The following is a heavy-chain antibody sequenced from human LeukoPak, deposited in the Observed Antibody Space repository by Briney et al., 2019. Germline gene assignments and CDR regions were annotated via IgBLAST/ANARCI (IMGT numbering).Heavy chain of an antibody. CDR2: INPNSGGT. D-gene: IGHD2-21*02. CDR1: GYTFTGYY. CDR3: AGAVVTAIPSFDY. Sequence: GASVKVSCKASGYTFTGYYMHWVRQAPGQGLEWMGWINPNSGGTNYAQKFQGRVTMTRDTSISTAYMELSRLRSDDTAVYYCAGAVVTAIPSFDYWGQGTLVTVSS. V-gene: IGHV1-2*02. J-gene: IGHJ4*02.